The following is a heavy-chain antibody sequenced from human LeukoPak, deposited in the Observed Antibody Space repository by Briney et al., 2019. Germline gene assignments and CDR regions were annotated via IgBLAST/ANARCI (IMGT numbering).Heavy chain of an antibody. Sequence: EASVKVSCKASGYTFTGYYMHWVRQAPGQGLEWMGRINPNSGGTNYAQKFQGRVTMTRDTSISTAYMELSRLRSDDTAVYYCARAVVGYCSGGSCSLFDYWGQGTLVTVSS. CDR2: INPNSGGT. V-gene: IGHV1-2*06. CDR3: ARAVVGYCSGGSCSLFDY. D-gene: IGHD2-15*01. CDR1: GYTFTGYY. J-gene: IGHJ4*02.